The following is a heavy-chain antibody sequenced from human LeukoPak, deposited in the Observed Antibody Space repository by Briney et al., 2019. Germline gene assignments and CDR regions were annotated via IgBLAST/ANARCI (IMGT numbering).Heavy chain of an antibody. D-gene: IGHD4-11*01. CDR3: ARDTGSDYNNLLFDY. J-gene: IGHJ4*02. V-gene: IGHV1-46*01. Sequence: ASVKVSCKASGYTFTSYYMHWVRQAPGQGLEWMVIINPNGGSTNYAQKFQGRATMTRDTSTSTIYMELSSLRSEDTAVYYCARDTGSDYNNLLFDYWGQGTLVTVSS. CDR2: INPNGGST. CDR1: GYTFTSYY.